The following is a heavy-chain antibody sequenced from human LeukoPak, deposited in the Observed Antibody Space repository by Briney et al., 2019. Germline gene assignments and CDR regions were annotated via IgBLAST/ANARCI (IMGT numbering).Heavy chain of an antibody. CDR3: ARVIVTVPGQSDYFDY. V-gene: IGHV3-7*03. Sequence: PGGSLRLSCATSGFTFSNYWMCWVRQAPGKGLEWVANIRQDGGDKYYADSVKGRFTISRDNAKNSLYLQMNSLRAEDTAVYSCARVIVTVPGQSDYFDYWGQGTLVTVSS. J-gene: IGHJ4*02. CDR1: GFTFSNYW. CDR2: IRQDGGDK. D-gene: IGHD2/OR15-2a*01.